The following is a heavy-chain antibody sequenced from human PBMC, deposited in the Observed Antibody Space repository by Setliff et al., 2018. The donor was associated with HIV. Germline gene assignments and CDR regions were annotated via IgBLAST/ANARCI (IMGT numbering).Heavy chain of an antibody. D-gene: IGHD3-22*01. CDR1: GYTFTNFG. V-gene: IGHV1-18*01. CDR3: ARDRSPSKWLLESDY. Sequence: ASVKVSCKASGYTFTNFGITWVRQAPGQGLEWMGWISPYNGNTNYAPELHGRVTMTTDTSTSTASLELRSLRSDDTAVYYCARDRSPSKWLLESDYWGQGTLVTVSS. CDR2: ISPYNGNT. J-gene: IGHJ4*02.